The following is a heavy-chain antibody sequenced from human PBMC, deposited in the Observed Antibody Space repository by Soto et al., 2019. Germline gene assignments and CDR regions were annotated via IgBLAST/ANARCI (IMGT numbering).Heavy chain of an antibody. J-gene: IGHJ3*02. CDR1: GGTFSSYA. Sequence: GASVKVSCKASGGTFSSYAISWVRQAPGQGLEWMGGIIPIFGTANYAQKFQGRVTITADESTSTAYMELSSLRSEDTAVYYCARARSDLVDAFDIWGQGTMVTVSS. D-gene: IGHD2-15*01. V-gene: IGHV1-69*13. CDR2: IIPIFGTA. CDR3: ARARSDLVDAFDI.